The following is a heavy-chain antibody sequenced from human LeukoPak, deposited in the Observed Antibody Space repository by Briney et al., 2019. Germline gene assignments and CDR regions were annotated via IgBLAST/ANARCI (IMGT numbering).Heavy chain of an antibody. Sequence: GGSLRLSCAGSGFTFSSYAMSWVRQAPGKGLEWVSTIGGSGSSTYYADSVKGRFTISRDNSKNTLYLQVNSLRAADTAIYYCAKVQEMDTILPPFHYWGQGTLVTVSS. CDR1: GFTFSSYA. J-gene: IGHJ4*02. V-gene: IGHV3-23*01. CDR3: AKVQEMDTILPPFHY. D-gene: IGHD5-24*01. CDR2: IGGSGSST.